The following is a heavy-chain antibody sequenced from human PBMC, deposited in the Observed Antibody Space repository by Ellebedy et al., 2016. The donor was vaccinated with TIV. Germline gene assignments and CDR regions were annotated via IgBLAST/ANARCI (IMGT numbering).Heavy chain of an antibody. CDR3: ARPSTVGATLCFDY. CDR2: ISSSRSTI. J-gene: IGHJ4*02. D-gene: IGHD1-26*01. Sequence: GESLKISCAASGFTFSSYSMNWVRQAPGKGLEWVSYISSSRSTIYYADSVKGRFTISRDNAKNSLYLQMNSLRAEDTAVYYCARPSTVGATLCFDYWGRGTLVTVSS. V-gene: IGHV3-48*01. CDR1: GFTFSSYS.